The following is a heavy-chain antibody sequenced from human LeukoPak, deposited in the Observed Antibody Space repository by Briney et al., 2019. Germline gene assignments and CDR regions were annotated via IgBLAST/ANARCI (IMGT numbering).Heavy chain of an antibody. CDR3: ARVRGYGDYVDYFDY. D-gene: IGHD4-17*01. V-gene: IGHV3-7*03. Sequence: GGSLRLSCAASAFTFSSYWMSWVRQAPGKGLEWVANIKQDGSEKYYVDSVKGRFTISRDNAKNSLYLQMNSLRAEDTAVYYCARVRGYGDYVDYFDYWGQGTLVTVSS. J-gene: IGHJ4*02. CDR1: AFTFSSYW. CDR2: IKQDGSEK.